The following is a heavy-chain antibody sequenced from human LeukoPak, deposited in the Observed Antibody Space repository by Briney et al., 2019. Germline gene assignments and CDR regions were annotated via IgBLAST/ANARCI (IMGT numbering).Heavy chain of an antibody. Sequence: WMGWISAYDGNTKYAQKLQGRVTMTTDTSTSTAYMELRSLRSDDTAVYYCATVTAYNWFDPWGQXTL. CDR3: ATVTAYNWFDP. J-gene: IGHJ5*02. D-gene: IGHD4-17*01. CDR2: ISAYDGNT. V-gene: IGHV1-18*01.